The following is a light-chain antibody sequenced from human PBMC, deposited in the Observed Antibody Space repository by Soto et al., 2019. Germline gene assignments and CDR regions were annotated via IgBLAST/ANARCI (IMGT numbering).Light chain of an antibody. Sequence: QSVLTQPPSASGTPGQRVTISCSGGSSNIGSNYVYWYQQLPGAAPKLLMYSHNIRPAGVPDRFSASTSGTSASLAISGLRPEDEGDYHCAAWDDSVRGVVFGGGTKLTVL. CDR1: SSNIGSNY. J-gene: IGLJ2*01. CDR3: AAWDDSVRGVV. V-gene: IGLV1-47*02. CDR2: SHN.